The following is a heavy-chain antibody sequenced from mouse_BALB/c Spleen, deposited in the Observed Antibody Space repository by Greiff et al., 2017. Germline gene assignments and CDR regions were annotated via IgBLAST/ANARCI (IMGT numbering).Heavy chain of an antibody. Sequence: QVQLQQSGAELVKPGASVKLSCKASGYTFTSYYMYWVKQRPGQGLEWIGVINPSNGGTNFNEKFKSKATLTVDKSSSTAYMQLSSLTSEDSAVYECTRVDYDNCAMDYWGQGTSVTVSS. CDR1: GYTFTSYY. CDR3: TRVDYDNCAMDY. V-gene: IGHV1S81*02. J-gene: IGHJ4*01. CDR2: INPSNGGT. D-gene: IGHD2-4*01.